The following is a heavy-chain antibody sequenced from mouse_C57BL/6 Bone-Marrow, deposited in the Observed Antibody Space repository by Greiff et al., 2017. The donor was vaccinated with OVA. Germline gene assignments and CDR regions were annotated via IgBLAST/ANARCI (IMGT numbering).Heavy chain of an antibody. Sequence: DVMLVESGEGLVKPGGSLKLSCAASGFTFSSYAMSWVRQTPEKRLEWVAYISSGGDYIYYADTVKGRFTISRDNARNTLYLQMSSLKSEDTVMYYCTRERGYYVDAMDYWGQGTSVTVSS. CDR2: ISSGGDYI. D-gene: IGHD2-3*01. J-gene: IGHJ4*01. V-gene: IGHV5-9-1*02. CDR3: TRERGYYVDAMDY. CDR1: GFTFSSYA.